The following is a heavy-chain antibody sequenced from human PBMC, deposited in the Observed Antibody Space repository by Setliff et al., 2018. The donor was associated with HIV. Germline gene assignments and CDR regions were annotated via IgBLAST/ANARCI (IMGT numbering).Heavy chain of an antibody. CDR3: ARGFGGYRYTVYYYYGVDV. CDR1: GGSFSGYY. J-gene: IGHJ6*02. V-gene: IGHV4-34*01. Sequence: SETLSLTCAVYGGSFSGYYWTWIRQSPGKGLEWIGEINHSGGTNYYPSLKSRVTISLDTAKNQFSLELTSVSAADAGVYYCARGFGGYRYTVYYYYGVDVWGQGTTVTVSS. D-gene: IGHD5-18*01. CDR2: INHSGGT.